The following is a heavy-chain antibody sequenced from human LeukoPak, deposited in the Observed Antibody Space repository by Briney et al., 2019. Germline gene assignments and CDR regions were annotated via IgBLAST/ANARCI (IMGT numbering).Heavy chain of an antibody. CDR1: GFTFSTYS. V-gene: IGHV3-48*01. CDR3: ARSSSGWYLFDY. Sequence: GGSLRLSCAASGFTFSTYSMNWVSQAPGKGLEWLSYISGSSNTIYYADSVKGRFTISRDNAKNSLFLHMNSLRAEDTAIYYCARSSSGWYLFDYWGQGTLGTVSS. D-gene: IGHD6-19*01. J-gene: IGHJ4*02. CDR2: ISGSSNTI.